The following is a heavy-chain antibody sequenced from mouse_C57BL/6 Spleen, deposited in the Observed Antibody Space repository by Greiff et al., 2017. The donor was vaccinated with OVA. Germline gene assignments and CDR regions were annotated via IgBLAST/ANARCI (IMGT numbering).Heavy chain of an antibody. J-gene: IGHJ3*01. CDR1: GFTFSDYG. CDR3: ARPSEGAWFAY. D-gene: IGHD3-3*01. Sequence: EVNVVESGGGLVKPGGSLKLSCAASGFTFSDYGMHWVRQAPEKGLEWVAYISSGSSTIYYADTVKGRFTISRDNAKNTLFLQMTSLRSEDTAMYYCARPSEGAWFAYWGQGTLVTVSA. V-gene: IGHV5-17*01. CDR2: ISSGSSTI.